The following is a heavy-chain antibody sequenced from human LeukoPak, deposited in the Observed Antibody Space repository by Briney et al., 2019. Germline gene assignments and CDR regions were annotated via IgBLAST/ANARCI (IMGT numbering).Heavy chain of an antibody. CDR2: ITGTGHIT. Sequence: GGSLRLSCAASGFTFSSYGMSWVRQAPGKGLELVSAITGTGHITYYADSVKGRFTISRDNSKNTLYLQMNSLRAEDTALYYCARDRLGAMLFFDSWGQGTLVTVSS. CDR3: ARDRLGAMLFFDS. V-gene: IGHV3-23*01. CDR1: GFTFSSYG. J-gene: IGHJ4*02. D-gene: IGHD3-16*01.